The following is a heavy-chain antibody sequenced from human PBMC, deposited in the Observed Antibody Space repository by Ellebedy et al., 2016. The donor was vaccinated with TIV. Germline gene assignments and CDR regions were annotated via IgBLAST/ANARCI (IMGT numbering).Heavy chain of an antibody. V-gene: IGHV3-23*01. D-gene: IGHD1-26*01. Sequence: GESLKISCAASGFTFSSYAMSWVRQAPGKGLEWVSAISGSGGSTYYADSVKGRFTISRDNSKNTLYLQMNSLRAEDTAVYYCAKVYGGATPFWDYGMDVWGQGTTVTVSS. CDR2: ISGSGGST. CDR1: GFTFSSYA. J-gene: IGHJ6*02. CDR3: AKVYGGATPFWDYGMDV.